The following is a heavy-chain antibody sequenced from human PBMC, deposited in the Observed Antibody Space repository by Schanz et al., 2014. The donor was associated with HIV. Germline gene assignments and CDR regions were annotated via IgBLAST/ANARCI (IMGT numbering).Heavy chain of an antibody. J-gene: IGHJ4*02. CDR2: TISDGTES. V-gene: IGHV3-74*01. Sequence: EVQLVESGGGLVQPGGSLRLSCAASGFTFSSYWMHWVRHAPGKGLVWVAHTISDGTESRYADSVRGRFTISRDNAKNTPYLEMNSLRAEDTAVYYCVRGNGGLDYWGPGTQVTVSS. D-gene: IGHD7-27*01. CDR3: VRGNGGLDY. CDR1: GFTFSSYW.